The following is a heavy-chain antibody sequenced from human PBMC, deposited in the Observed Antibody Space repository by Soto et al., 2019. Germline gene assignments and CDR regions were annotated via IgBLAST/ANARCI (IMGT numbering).Heavy chain of an antibody. J-gene: IGHJ6*02. CDR1: GGSFSGYY. CDR3: ARVGPAMVRGTYYYYYGMDV. CDR2: INHSGST. V-gene: IGHV4-34*01. Sequence: SETLSLTCAVYGGSFSGYYWSWIRQPPGEGLEWIGEINHSGSTNYNPSLKSRVTISVDTSKNQFSLKLSSVTAADTAVYYCARVGPAMVRGTYYYYYGMDVSSQGTTDIVSS. D-gene: IGHD3-10*01.